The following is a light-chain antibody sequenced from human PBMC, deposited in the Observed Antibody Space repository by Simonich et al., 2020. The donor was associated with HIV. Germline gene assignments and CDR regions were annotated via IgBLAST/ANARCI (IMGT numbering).Light chain of an antibody. V-gene: IGKV3-15*01. J-gene: IGKJ3*01. CDR2: GAS. Sequence: EIVMTQSPATLSVSPGERATLSCRASQSVSSNLAWYQQKPGQAPRLLIYGASTRATGIPARFSGSGFGTEFTLTINSMQSEDFAVYYCQQYNNWPSPFTFGPGTKVDIK. CDR3: QQYNNWPSPFT. CDR1: QSVSSN.